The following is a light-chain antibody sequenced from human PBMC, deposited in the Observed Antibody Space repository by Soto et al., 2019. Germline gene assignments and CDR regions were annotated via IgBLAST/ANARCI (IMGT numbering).Light chain of an antibody. CDR1: QSVSSN. V-gene: IGKV3-15*01. CDR2: GAS. J-gene: IGKJ3*01. Sequence: EIVMTQSPATLSVSPGERATLSCRASQSVSSNLAWYQQKAGQAPRLLIYGASTRATGIPARFSGSGSGTEFTLTISSLQSEDFAVYYCQQYNNWPPRGFGPGTKVDIK. CDR3: QQYNNWPPRG.